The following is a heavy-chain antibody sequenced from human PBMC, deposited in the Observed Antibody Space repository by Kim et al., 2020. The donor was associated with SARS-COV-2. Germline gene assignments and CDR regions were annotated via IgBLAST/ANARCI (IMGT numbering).Heavy chain of an antibody. V-gene: IGHV4-59*01. D-gene: IGHD6-19*01. CDR3: ARDKSITVAGYYYYYGMDV. J-gene: IGHJ6*02. CDR1: GGSISSYY. Sequence: SETLSLTCTVSGGSISSYYWSWIRQPPGKGLEWIGYIYYSGSTNYNPSLKSRVTISVDTSKNQFSLKLSSVTAADTAVYYCARDKSITVAGYYYYYGMDVSGHGTTVTVSS. CDR2: IYYSGST.